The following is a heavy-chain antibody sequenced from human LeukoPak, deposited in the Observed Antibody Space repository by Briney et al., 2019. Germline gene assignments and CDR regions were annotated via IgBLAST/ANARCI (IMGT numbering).Heavy chain of an antibody. V-gene: IGHV3-30*04. Sequence: GGSLRLSCAASGFTFSSYAMLWVRQAPGKGLEWVAVISYDGSNKYYADSVKGRFTISRDNSKNTLYLQMNSLRAGDTAVYYCARDFVVAANYYYYGMDVWGQGTTVTVSS. D-gene: IGHD2-15*01. CDR3: ARDFVVAANYYYYGMDV. CDR2: ISYDGSNK. CDR1: GFTFSSYA. J-gene: IGHJ6*02.